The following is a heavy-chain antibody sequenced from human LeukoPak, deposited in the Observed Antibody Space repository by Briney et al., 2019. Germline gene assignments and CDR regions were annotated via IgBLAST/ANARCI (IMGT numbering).Heavy chain of an antibody. V-gene: IGHV4-59*01. CDR3: ARDTADSSGLDY. J-gene: IGHJ4*02. D-gene: IGHD3-22*01. CDR1: GGSISSYY. CDR2: IHYSGST. Sequence: SETLSLTCTVSGGSISSYYWSWIRQPPGKGLEWIGYIHYSGSTHYNPSLKSRVTISVDTSKNQFSLKLSSVTAADTAVYYCARDTADSSGLDYWGQGTLVTVSS.